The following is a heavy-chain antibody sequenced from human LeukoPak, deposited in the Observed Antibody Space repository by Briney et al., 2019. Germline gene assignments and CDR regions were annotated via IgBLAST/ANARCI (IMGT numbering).Heavy chain of an antibody. V-gene: IGHV3-33*08. Sequence: PGGSLRLSCAASGFTFSNYAMHWVRQAPGKGLEWVAVIWYDGSNKYYADSVKGRFTISRDNSKNTLYLQMNSLRAEDTAVYYCARLYVDTAMVRDYYFDYWGQGTLVTVSS. CDR1: GFTFSNYA. CDR2: IWYDGSNK. D-gene: IGHD5-18*01. CDR3: ARLYVDTAMVRDYYFDY. J-gene: IGHJ4*02.